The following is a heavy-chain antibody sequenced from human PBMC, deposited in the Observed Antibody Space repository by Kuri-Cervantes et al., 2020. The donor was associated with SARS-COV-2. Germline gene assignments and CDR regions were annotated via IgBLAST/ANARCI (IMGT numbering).Heavy chain of an antibody. CDR2: ISYDGSNR. CDR3: ARVVRGVIIEGDY. Sequence: LSLTCAASGFTFSSYAMHWVRQAPGKGLEWVAVISYDGSNRYYADSVKGRFTISRDNSKNTLYLQMNSLRAEETAVYYCARVVRGVIIEGDYWGQGTLVTVSS. D-gene: IGHD3-10*01. V-gene: IGHV3-30-3*01. J-gene: IGHJ4*02. CDR1: GFTFSSYA.